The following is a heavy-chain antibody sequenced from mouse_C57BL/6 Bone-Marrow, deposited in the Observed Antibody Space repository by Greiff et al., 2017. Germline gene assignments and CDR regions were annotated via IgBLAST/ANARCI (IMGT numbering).Heavy chain of an antibody. Sequence: VQLQQSGAELVKPGASVKISCKASGYAFSSYWMNWVKQRPGKGLEWIGQIYPGDGDTTYNGTFKGKATLTADKSSSTAYMQLSSLTSEDSAVYVCARVLWLRRAWFAYWGKGTLVTVSA. CDR2: IYPGDGDT. J-gene: IGHJ3*01. V-gene: IGHV1-80*01. CDR3: ARVLWLRRAWFAY. CDR1: GYAFSSYW. D-gene: IGHD2-2*01.